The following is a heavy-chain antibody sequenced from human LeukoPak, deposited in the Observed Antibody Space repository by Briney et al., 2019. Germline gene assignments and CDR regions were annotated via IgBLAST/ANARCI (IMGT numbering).Heavy chain of an antibody. J-gene: IGHJ4*02. D-gene: IGHD6-19*01. V-gene: IGHV4-39*01. CDR3: VKSGGYGLIDY. Sequence: KPSETLSLTCTVSGVSISSSSYYLGWIRQPPGKGLEWIGNIYYTGSTYYNASLQSRVTISIDMSKNQFSLRLSSVTAADTAMYYCVKSGGYGLIDYWGQGTLVTVSS. CDR1: GVSISSSSYY. CDR2: IYYTGST.